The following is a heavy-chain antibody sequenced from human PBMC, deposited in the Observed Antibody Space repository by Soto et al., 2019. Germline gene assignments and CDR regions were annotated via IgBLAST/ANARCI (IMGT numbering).Heavy chain of an antibody. D-gene: IGHD3-16*01. Sequence: QLQLQESGSGLVKPSQTLSLTCAVSGGSISSGGYSWSWIRQPPGKGLEWIGYIYHSGSTYYNPSLKSRVAISVDRSKNQFSLKLSSVTAADTAVYYCARGGSPAHDDWFDPWGQGTLVTVSS. V-gene: IGHV4-30-2*01. J-gene: IGHJ5*02. CDR1: GGSISSGGYS. CDR2: IYHSGST. CDR3: ARGGSPAHDDWFDP.